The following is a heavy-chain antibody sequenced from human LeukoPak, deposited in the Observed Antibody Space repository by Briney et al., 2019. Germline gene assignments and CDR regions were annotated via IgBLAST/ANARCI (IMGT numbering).Heavy chain of an antibody. V-gene: IGHV1-8*03. CDR1: GYTFTSYD. J-gene: IGHJ6*03. CDR3: ARVYCSSTSCPTGYYMDV. CDR2: MNPNSGNT. Sequence: ASVKVSCKASGYTFTSYDINWVRQATGQGLEWMGWMNPNSGNTGYAQKFQGRVTITRNTSISTAYMELSSLRSGDTAVYYCARVYCSSTSCPTGYYMDVWGKGTTVTVSS. D-gene: IGHD2-2*01.